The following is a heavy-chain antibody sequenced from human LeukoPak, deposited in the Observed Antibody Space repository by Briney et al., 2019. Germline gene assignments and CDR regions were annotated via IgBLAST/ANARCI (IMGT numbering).Heavy chain of an antibody. CDR3: ARVAVATNSPFDY. V-gene: IGHV1-69*04. D-gene: IGHD5-24*01. Sequence: ASVKVSCKASGGTFSSYAISWVRQAPGQGLEWMGRIIPILGIANYAQKFQGRVTITADKSTSTAYMELGSLRSEDTAVYYCARVAVATNSPFDYWGQGTLVTVSS. CDR2: IIPILGIA. J-gene: IGHJ4*02. CDR1: GGTFSSYA.